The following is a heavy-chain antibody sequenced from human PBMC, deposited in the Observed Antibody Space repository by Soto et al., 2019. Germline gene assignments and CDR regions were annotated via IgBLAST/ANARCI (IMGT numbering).Heavy chain of an antibody. D-gene: IGHD3-10*01. Sequence: GGSLRLSCAASGFTFSSYAMSWVRQAPGKGLEWVSAISGSGGSTYYADSVKGQFTISRDNSKNTLYLQMNSLRAEDTAVYYCAKSDVLLWFGELLITWFDPWGQGTLVTVSS. CDR1: GFTFSSYA. V-gene: IGHV3-23*01. CDR2: ISGSGGST. J-gene: IGHJ5*02. CDR3: AKSDVLLWFGELLITWFDP.